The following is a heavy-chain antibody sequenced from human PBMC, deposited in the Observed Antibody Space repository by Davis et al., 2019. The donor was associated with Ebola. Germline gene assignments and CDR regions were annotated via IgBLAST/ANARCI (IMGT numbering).Heavy chain of an antibody. J-gene: IGHJ6*02. CDR3: ARGDHGDYYYYGMDV. CDR2: MNPNSGNT. V-gene: IGHV1-8*01. CDR1: GYTFTSYD. D-gene: IGHD4-17*01. Sequence: ASVKVSCKASGYTFTSYDINWVRQATGQGLEWMGWMNPNSGNTGYAQKFQGRVTMTRNTSISTAYMELSSLRSEDTAVYYCARGDHGDYYYYGMDVWGQGTTVTVSS.